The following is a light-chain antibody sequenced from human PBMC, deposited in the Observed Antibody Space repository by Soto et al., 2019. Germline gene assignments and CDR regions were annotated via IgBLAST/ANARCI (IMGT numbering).Light chain of an antibody. CDR3: QQSYNTPFT. J-gene: IGKJ3*01. Sequence: EIQMTQSPSSLSASVGDRGTVTCRASQSISRYLNWYQQKPGKAPKLLIYSATSLQSGVPPRFSGSGSGTDFALTISSLQPEDFATYYCQQSYNTPFTFGPGTKVDNK. CDR2: SAT. CDR1: QSISRY. V-gene: IGKV1-39*01.